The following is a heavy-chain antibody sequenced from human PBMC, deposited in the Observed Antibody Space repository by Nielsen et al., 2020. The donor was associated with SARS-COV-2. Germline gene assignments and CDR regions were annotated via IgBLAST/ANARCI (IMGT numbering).Heavy chain of an antibody. Sequence: SETLSLTCTVSGGSISSSSYYWGWIRQPPGKGLEWIGSIYYSGSTYYNPSLKSRVTISVDTSKNQFSLKLSSVTAADTAVYYCARGLKIGFGRGSGSYPYFDYWGQGTLVTVSS. CDR2: IYYSGST. V-gene: IGHV4-39*07. J-gene: IGHJ4*02. CDR1: GGSISSSSYY. CDR3: ARGLKIGFGRGSGSYPYFDY. D-gene: IGHD3-10*01.